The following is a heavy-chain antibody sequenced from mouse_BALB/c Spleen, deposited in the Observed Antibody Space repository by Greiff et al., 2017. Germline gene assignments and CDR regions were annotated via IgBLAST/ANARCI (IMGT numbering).Heavy chain of an antibody. CDR1: GFNIKDTY. J-gene: IGHJ4*01. CDR3: ARGPVYYYGSLYYYAMDY. V-gene: IGHV14-3*02. CDR2: IDPANGNT. D-gene: IGHD1-1*01. Sequence: EVQLVESGAELVKPGASVKLSCTASGFNIKDTYMHWVKQRPEQGLEWIGRIDPANGNTKYDPKFQGKATITADTSSNTAYLQLSSLTSEDTAVYYCARGPVYYYGSLYYYAMDYWGQGTSVTVSS.